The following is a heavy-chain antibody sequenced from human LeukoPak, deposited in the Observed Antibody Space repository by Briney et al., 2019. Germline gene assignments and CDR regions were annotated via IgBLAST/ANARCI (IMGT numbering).Heavy chain of an antibody. Sequence: ASVKVSCKASGYTFTSYGISWVRQAPGQGLEWMGWINPNSGGTNYAQKFQGRVTMTRDTSISTAYMELSRLRSDDTAVYYCADGGILWLLYWGQGTLVTVSS. V-gene: IGHV1-2*02. CDR3: ADGGILWLLY. D-gene: IGHD2-21*02. J-gene: IGHJ4*02. CDR2: INPNSGGT. CDR1: GYTFTSYG.